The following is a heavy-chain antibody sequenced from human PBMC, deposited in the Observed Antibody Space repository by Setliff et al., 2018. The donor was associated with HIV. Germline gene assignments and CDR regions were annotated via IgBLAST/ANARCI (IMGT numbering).Heavy chain of an antibody. CDR1: GDSFSSDAYY. Sequence: SETLSLTCTVSGDSFSSDAYYWSWIRQHPEKGLEWVGYISYSGGSYYNPSLKSRISISMDTSKNQFSLKLKSVAAADTAVYYCARLNVEMFVVMAATPGWFGPWGQGILVTVSS. CDR2: ISYSGGS. J-gene: IGHJ5*02. V-gene: IGHV4-31*03. CDR3: ARLNVEMFVVMAATPGWFGP. D-gene: IGHD2-15*01.